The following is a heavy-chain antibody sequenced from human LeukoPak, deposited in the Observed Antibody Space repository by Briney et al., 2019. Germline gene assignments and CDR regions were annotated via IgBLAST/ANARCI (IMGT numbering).Heavy chain of an antibody. V-gene: IGHV4-34*01. CDR2: INHSGST. CDR3: ARVRSGAAAGRWEIYYYYYYMDV. Sequence: SETLSLTCAVYGGSFSGYYWSWIRQPPGKGLEWIGEINHSGSTNYNPSLKSRVTISVDTSENQFSLKLSSVTAADTAVYYCARVRSGAAAGRWEIYYYYYYMDVWGKGTTVTVSS. J-gene: IGHJ6*03. CDR1: GGSFSGYY. D-gene: IGHD6-13*01.